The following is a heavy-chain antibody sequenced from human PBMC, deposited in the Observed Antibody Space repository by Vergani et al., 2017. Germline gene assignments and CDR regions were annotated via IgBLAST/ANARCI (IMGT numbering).Heavy chain of an antibody. D-gene: IGHD3-3*01. V-gene: IGHV3-23*01. CDR1: GFTFSSYA. CDR2: ISGSGSSYI. J-gene: IGHJ5*02. CDR3: ARDGFWSGYLPNIGWFDP. Sequence: EVQLLESGGGLVQPGGSLRLSCAASGFTFSSYAMSWVRQAPGKGLEWVSAISGSGSSYIYYADSVKGRFTISRDNAKNSLYLQMNSLRAEDTAVYFCARDGFWSGYLPNIGWFDPWGQGTLVTVSS.